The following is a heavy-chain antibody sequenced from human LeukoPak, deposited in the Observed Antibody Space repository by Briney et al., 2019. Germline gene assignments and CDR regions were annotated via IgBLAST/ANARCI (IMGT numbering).Heavy chain of an antibody. CDR1: VFSFSHFW. D-gene: IGHD2-15*01. CDR3: AREDGYCSGGNCYSYFDS. Sequence: GGSLRLSCAASVFSFSHFWISWVRQAPWKGLEWVASMKITGSETYYVDSVKGRFTITRDNTRNSLFLQMYSLRAEDTAVYFCAREDGYCSGGNCYSYFDSWGQGTLVTVSS. J-gene: IGHJ4*02. V-gene: IGHV3-7*01. CDR2: MKITGSET.